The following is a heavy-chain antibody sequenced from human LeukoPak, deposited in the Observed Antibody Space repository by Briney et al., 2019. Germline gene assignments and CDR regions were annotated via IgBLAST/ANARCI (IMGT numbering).Heavy chain of an antibody. CDR3: AKSGYSSGWLTWFAP. CDR2: INWDSGSI. CDR1: GFTFDDHA. V-gene: IGHV3-9*01. J-gene: IGHJ5*02. D-gene: IGHD6-19*01. Sequence: GRSLRLSCAASGFTFDDHAMHWVRQAPGKGLEWVSGINWDSGSIVYADSVKGRFTISRDNPKNSLYLQMNSLRAEDTALYYCAKSGYSSGWLTWFAPGGEGTLVTVPS.